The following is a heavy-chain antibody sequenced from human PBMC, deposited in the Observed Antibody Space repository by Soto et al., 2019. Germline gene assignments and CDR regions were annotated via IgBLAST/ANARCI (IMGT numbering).Heavy chain of an antibody. CDR1: GGTFSSYA. CDR2: IIPIFGTA. CDR3: ARDEGQGQWLVLRNYGMDV. D-gene: IGHD6-19*01. Sequence: QVQLVQSGAEVKKPGSSVKVSCKASGGTFSSYAISWVRQAPGQGIEWMGGIIPIFGTANYAQKFQGRVTIPADESTSTAYRELSSLRSADTAVYYCARDEGQGQWLVLRNYGMDVWGQGTTVTVS. J-gene: IGHJ6*02. V-gene: IGHV1-69*01.